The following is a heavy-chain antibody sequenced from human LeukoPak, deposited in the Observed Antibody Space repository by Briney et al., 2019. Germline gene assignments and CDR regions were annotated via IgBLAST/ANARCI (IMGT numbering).Heavy chain of an antibody. CDR3: AREVGPTTVSYYYYVMDV. CDR2: IYYSGST. CDR1: GGSISSSSYY. D-gene: IGHD1-26*01. J-gene: IGHJ6*02. V-gene: IGHV4-39*07. Sequence: SETLSLTCTVSGGSISSSSYYWGWIRQPPEKGPEWIGSIYYSGSTYYNPSLKSRITMSLDTSKNQFSLKLSSVTAADTAVYYCAREVGPTTVSYYYYVMDVWGQGTTVTVSS.